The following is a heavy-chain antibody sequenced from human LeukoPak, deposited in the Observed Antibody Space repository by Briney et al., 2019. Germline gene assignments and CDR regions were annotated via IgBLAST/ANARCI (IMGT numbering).Heavy chain of an antibody. Sequence: GGSLRLSCAASGVTFSSYSMNWVRQAPGKGLEWVSSISSSSSYIYYADSVKGRFTISRDHAKNSLYLQMNSLRAEDTAVYYCARDRNYYGSGSNFDYWGQGTLVTVSS. CDR1: GVTFSSYS. CDR3: ARDRNYYGSGSNFDY. D-gene: IGHD3-10*01. CDR2: ISSSSSYI. V-gene: IGHV3-21*01. J-gene: IGHJ4*02.